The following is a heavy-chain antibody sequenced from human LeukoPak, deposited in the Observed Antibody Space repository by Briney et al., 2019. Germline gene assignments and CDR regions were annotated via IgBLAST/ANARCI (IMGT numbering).Heavy chain of an antibody. D-gene: IGHD6-19*01. CDR3: ARGRPIIAVAGTSYFDY. CDR2: IYTSGST. V-gene: IGHV4-61*02. Sequence: SETLSLTCTVSGGSISSGSYYWSWVRQPAGKGLEWIGRIYTSGSTNYNPSLKSRVTISVDTSKNQFSLKLSSVTAADTAVYYCARGRPIIAVAGTSYFDYWGQGTLVTVSS. J-gene: IGHJ4*02. CDR1: GGSISSGSYY.